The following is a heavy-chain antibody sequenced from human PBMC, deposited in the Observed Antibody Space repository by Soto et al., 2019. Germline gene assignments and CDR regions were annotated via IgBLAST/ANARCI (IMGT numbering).Heavy chain of an antibody. J-gene: IGHJ4*02. V-gene: IGHV3-30*18. CDR2: ISYDGSNK. D-gene: IGHD6-25*01. Sequence: GGSLRLSCAASGFTFSSYGMHWVRQAPGKGLEWVAVISYDGSNKYYADSVKGRFTISRDNSKNTLYLQMNSLRAEDTAVYYCAKDVGFSRLLADWGQGTLVTVSS. CDR1: GFTFSSYG. CDR3: AKDVGFSRLLAD.